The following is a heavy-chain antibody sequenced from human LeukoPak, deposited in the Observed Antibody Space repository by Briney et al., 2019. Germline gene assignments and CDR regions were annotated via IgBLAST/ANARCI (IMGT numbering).Heavy chain of an antibody. D-gene: IGHD3-16*01. CDR1: GGSFSGYY. Sequence: SSETLSLTCAVYGGSFSGYYWCWIRQPPGKGLEWIGEINHSGSTNYNPSLKSRVTISVDTSKNQFSLKLSSVTAADTAVYYCAREGGLDYWGQGTLVTVSS. CDR2: INHSGST. J-gene: IGHJ4*02. CDR3: AREGGLDY. V-gene: IGHV4-34*01.